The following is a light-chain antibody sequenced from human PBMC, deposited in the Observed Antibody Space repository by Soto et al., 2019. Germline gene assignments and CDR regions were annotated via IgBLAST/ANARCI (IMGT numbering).Light chain of an antibody. Sequence: QSALTQPRSVSGSPGQSVTISCTGTSSDVGGYNYVSWYQQHPGKAPKLMIYDVTKRPSGVPDRFSGSKSGNTASLTIIGLQAEDEADYYCCSYAGSYSWLFGGGTKVTVL. V-gene: IGLV2-11*01. J-gene: IGLJ3*02. CDR3: CSYAGSYSWL. CDR2: DVT. CDR1: SSDVGGYNY.